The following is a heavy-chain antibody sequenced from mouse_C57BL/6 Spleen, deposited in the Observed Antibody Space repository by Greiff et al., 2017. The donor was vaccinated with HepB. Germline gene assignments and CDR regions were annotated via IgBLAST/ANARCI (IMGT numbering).Heavy chain of an antibody. Sequence: VQLQQPGAELVKPGASVKLSCKASGYTFTSYWMHWVKQRPGQGLEWIGMIHPNSGSTNYNEKFKSKATLTVDNSSSTAYMQLSSLTSEDSAVYYCARDDTAVVAPPAYWGQGTLVTVSA. CDR1: GYTFTSYW. V-gene: IGHV1-64*01. CDR2: IHPNSGST. D-gene: IGHD1-1*01. CDR3: ARDDTAVVAPPAY. J-gene: IGHJ3*01.